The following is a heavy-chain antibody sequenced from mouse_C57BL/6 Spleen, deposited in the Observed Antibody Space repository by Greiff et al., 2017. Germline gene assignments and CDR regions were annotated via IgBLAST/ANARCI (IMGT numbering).Heavy chain of an antibody. CDR1: GYTFTSYW. Sequence: QVQLQQPGAELVMPGASVKLSCKASGYTFTSYWMNWVKQRPGQGLEWIGEIDPSDSHTNYNQKFKGKSTLTVDKSSSTAYMQLSSLTSEDSAVFYCARDYSNYFDYWGQGTTLTVSS. D-gene: IGHD2-5*01. CDR3: ARDYSNYFDY. CDR2: IDPSDSHT. V-gene: IGHV1-69*01. J-gene: IGHJ2*01.